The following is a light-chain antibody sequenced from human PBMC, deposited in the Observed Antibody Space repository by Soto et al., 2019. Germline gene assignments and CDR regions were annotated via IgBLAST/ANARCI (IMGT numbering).Light chain of an antibody. V-gene: IGKV1-5*01. CDR3: QQYSSYPGT. Sequence: DIQMTQSPPALSASVGDRVTITCRASQSIISWLAWYQQQQGKAPKLXIYDASSLESGVPSRFSGSGSGTEFTRTISSLQPDDFETYDCQQYSSYPGTFGQGTKVDIK. J-gene: IGKJ1*01. CDR2: DAS. CDR1: QSIISW.